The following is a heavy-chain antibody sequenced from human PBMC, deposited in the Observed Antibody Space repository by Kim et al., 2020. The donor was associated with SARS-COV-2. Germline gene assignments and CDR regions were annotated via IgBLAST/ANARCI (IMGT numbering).Heavy chain of an antibody. CDR3: ARYSSGRSPPDY. V-gene: IGHV3-7*04. Sequence: GDSGKGRFTSSKEHAKNALYLQMNSLGAEDTAVYYCARYSSGRSPPDYWGQGTLVTVSS. J-gene: IGHJ4*02. D-gene: IGHD6-19*01.